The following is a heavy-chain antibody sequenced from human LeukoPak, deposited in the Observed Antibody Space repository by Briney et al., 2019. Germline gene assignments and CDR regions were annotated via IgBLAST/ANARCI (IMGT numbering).Heavy chain of an antibody. D-gene: IGHD5-18*01. J-gene: IGHJ4*02. CDR1: GFTFSSYS. Sequence: NPGGSLRLSCVASGFTFSSYSMNWVRQAPGKGLEWGSSITSSGAYIYYADSVKGRFIIYRDNAKTSLYLQMDSLRAEDTAVYYCARERLYTYGPDYWGQGTLVTVSS. CDR2: ITSSGAYI. CDR3: ARERLYTYGPDY. V-gene: IGHV3-21*01.